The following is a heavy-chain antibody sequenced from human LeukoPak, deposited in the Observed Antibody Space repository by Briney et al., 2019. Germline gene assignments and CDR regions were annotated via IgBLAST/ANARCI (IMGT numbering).Heavy chain of an antibody. V-gene: IGHV3-48*03. CDR3: ASAIGYCGGDCYSDY. CDR2: ISSSGTTI. CDR1: GFIFSSYE. D-gene: IGHD2-21*02. J-gene: IGHJ4*02. Sequence: GGSLRLPCAASGFIFSSYEMTWVRQAPGKGLEWVSYISSSGTTIYYADSVKGRFTISRDNAKNSLYLQMNSLRADDTAVYYCASAIGYCGGDCYSDYWGQGTLVTVSS.